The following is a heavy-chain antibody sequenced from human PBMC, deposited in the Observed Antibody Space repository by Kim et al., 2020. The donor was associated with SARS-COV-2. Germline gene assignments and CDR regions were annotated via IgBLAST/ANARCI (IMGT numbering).Heavy chain of an antibody. Sequence: SETLSLTCTVSGGSISTTSYSWGWIRQPPGKGLEWIGNIYSSGSTYYSPSLRSRVTLSVDTSKNQFSLRLSSVTAADTALYYCATRAVFRGVITYFDFWG. CDR1: GGSISTTSYS. CDR3: ATRAVFRGVITYFDF. CDR2: IYSSGST. V-gene: IGHV4-39*01. J-gene: IGHJ4*01. D-gene: IGHD3-16*02.